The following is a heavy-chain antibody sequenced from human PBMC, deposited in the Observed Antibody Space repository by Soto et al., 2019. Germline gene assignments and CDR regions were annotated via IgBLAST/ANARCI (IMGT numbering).Heavy chain of an antibody. CDR3: AKVSKTHTFGPLDP. CDR2: ISWNSGSI. D-gene: IGHD3-16*01. CDR1: GFTFDDYG. Sequence: EVQLVESGGGLVQPGRSVRLSCAASGFTFDDYGMHWVRQAPGKGLEWVSGISWNSGSIGYADSVKGRFIISRDNAKNSLYLQMNNLRPEDTAFYFCAKVSKTHTFGPLDPWGQGTVVTVSS. J-gene: IGHJ5*02. V-gene: IGHV3-9*01.